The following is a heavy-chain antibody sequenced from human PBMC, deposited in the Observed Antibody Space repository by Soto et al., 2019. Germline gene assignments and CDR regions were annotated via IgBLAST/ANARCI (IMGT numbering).Heavy chain of an antibody. D-gene: IGHD3-22*01. J-gene: IGHJ4*02. CDR2: IYSDGSR. Sequence: GGSLRLSCAASGFTVSSNYMSWVRQAPGKGLEWVSVIYSDGSRYYADSVKGRFTISRDNSKNTLYLQMNSLRAEDTAVYYCARGHYYYDTSGSLDYWGQGNLVTVSS. CDR1: GFTVSSNY. CDR3: ARGHYYYDTSGSLDY. V-gene: IGHV3-66*01.